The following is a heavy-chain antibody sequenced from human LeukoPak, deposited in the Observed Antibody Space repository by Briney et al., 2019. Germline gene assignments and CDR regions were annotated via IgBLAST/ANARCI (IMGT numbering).Heavy chain of an antibody. J-gene: IGHJ4*02. V-gene: IGHV4-30-2*01. CDR3: ARGDTMVRGVSPKIPYFDY. Sequence: TLSLTCAVSGGSISSGGYSWSWIRQPPGKGLEWIGYIYHSGSTYYNPSLKSRVTISVDRSKNQFSLKLSSVTAADTAVYYRARGDTMVRGVSPKIPYFDYWGQGTLVTVSS. D-gene: IGHD3-10*01. CDR2: IYHSGST. CDR1: GGSISSGGYS.